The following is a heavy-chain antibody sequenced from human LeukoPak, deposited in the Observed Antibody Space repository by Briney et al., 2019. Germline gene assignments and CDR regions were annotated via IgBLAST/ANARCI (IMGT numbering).Heavy chain of an antibody. D-gene: IGHD3-10*01. V-gene: IGHV3-66*01. J-gene: IGHJ4*02. CDR3: ARDEGSYYDY. CDR2: IYSGGST. CDR1: GFTFSSYA. Sequence: PGGSLRLSCAASGFTFSSYAMSWVRQAPGKGLEWVSVIYSGGSTYYADSVKGRFTISRDNSKNTLYLQMNSLRAEDTAVYYCARDEGSYYDYWGQGTLVTVSS.